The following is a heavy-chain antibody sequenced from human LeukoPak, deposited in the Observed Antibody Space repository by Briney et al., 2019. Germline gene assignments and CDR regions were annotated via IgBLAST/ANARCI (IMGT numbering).Heavy chain of an antibody. Sequence: ASVKVSCKASGYTFTNYDINWVRQATGQGLEWMGWMNPNSGNIGYAQKFQGRVTMTRNTSISTAYMELSSLRSEDTAVYYCARGLGNDGIFDYWGQGTPVTVSS. CDR1: GYTFTNYD. V-gene: IGHV1-8*01. D-gene: IGHD1-1*01. CDR2: MNPNSGNI. J-gene: IGHJ4*02. CDR3: ARGLGNDGIFDY.